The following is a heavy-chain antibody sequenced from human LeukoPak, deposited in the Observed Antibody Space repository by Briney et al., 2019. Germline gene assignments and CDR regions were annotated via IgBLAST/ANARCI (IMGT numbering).Heavy chain of an antibody. CDR1: GFTVSSNY. V-gene: IGHV3-53*01. Sequence: GGSLRLSCAASGFTVSSNYMSWVRQAPGKGLEWVSVIYSGGSTYYADSVKGRFTISRDNSKNTLYLQMNSLRAEDTAVYYCARGEPYDYVWGSYRDYYFDYWGQGPLVTVSS. CDR3: ARGEPYDYVWGSYRDYYFDY. J-gene: IGHJ4*02. CDR2: IYSGGST. D-gene: IGHD3-16*02.